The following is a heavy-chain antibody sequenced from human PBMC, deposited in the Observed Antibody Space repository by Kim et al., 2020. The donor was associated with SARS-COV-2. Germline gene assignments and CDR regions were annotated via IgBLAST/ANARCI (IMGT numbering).Heavy chain of an antibody. CDR2: ISYDGSNK. V-gene: IGHV3-30*18. D-gene: IGHD1-26*01. CDR1: GFTFSSYG. CDR3: AKDLPIVGATRWGLNYYYGMDV. J-gene: IGHJ6*02. Sequence: GGSLRLSCAASGFTFSSYGMHWVRQAPGKGLEWVAVISYDGSNKYYADSVKGRFTISRDNSKNTLYLQMNSLRAEDTAVYYCAKDLPIVGATRWGLNYYYGMDVWGQGTTVTVSS.